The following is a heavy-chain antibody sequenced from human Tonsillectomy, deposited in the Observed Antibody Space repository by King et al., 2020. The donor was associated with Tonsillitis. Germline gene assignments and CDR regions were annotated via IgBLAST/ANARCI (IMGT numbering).Heavy chain of an antibody. J-gene: IGHJ4*02. CDR1: GYTFTSYY. CDR3: ARDDDYYYGSGSSDYYFDY. D-gene: IGHD3-10*01. Sequence: VQLVESGAEVKKPGASVKVSCKASGYTFTSYYLHWVRQAPGQGLEWMGIINPSGGSTSYAQKFQGRVTMTRDTSTSTVYMELSSLRSEDTAVYYCARDDDYYYGSGSSDYYFDYWGQGTLVTVSS. CDR2: INPSGGST. V-gene: IGHV1-46*01.